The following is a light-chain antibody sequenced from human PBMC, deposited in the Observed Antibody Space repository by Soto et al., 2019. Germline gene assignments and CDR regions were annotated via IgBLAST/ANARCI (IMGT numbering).Light chain of an antibody. J-gene: IGLJ2*01. CDR2: SNN. CDR3: QSYESSLSGWI. CDR1: SSNIGAAYD. V-gene: IGLV1-40*01. Sequence: QSVLTQPPSVSGAPGQRVTISCTGTSSNIGAAYDVRWYQQLPGTAPKILIYSNNKRPSGVSDRFSGSRSGTSASLAITGLQAEDEADYYCQSYESSLSGWIFGGGTQLTVL.